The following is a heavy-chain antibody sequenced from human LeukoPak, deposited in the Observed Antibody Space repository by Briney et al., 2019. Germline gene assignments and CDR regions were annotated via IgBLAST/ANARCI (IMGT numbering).Heavy chain of an antibody. CDR2: ISYDGSNK. V-gene: IGHV3-30*04. CDR1: GFKFSSYA. CDR3: ARGRGETTTPYYFDS. D-gene: IGHD1-26*01. Sequence: GGALILSCAASGFKFSSYAIHWVRQAPGKGLERVPVISYDGSNKYDADSVKGRLTISRENSKNTLYLEMKSLRAEDTAVYYCARGRGETTTPYYFDSWGQGALVTVSS. J-gene: IGHJ4*02.